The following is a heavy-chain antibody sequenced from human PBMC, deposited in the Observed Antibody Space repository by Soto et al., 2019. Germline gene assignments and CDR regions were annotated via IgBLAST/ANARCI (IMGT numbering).Heavy chain of an antibody. D-gene: IGHD2-15*01. J-gene: IGHJ4*02. CDR1: GFTFSSHV. Sequence: QVQLVESGGGVVQPGRSLRLSCAASGFTFSSHVMHWVRQAPGKGPEWVALISYDGSNEYYADSVKGRFTISRDNSKNTLYLQMNSLRTEDTAMYYCARDVVSKGSVDDWGQGTLVTVSS. CDR3: ARDVVSKGSVDD. CDR2: ISYDGSNE. V-gene: IGHV3-30-3*01.